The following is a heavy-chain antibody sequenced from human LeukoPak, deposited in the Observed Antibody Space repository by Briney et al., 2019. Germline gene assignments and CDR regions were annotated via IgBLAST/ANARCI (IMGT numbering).Heavy chain of an antibody. Sequence: SETLSLTCTVSGGSISSYYWSWIRQPPGKGLEWIGYIYYSGSTNYNPSLESRVTISVDTSKNQFSLKLSSVTAADTAVYYCARGGTISLIWGQGTLVTVSS. V-gene: IGHV4-59*01. CDR1: GGSISSYY. CDR3: ARGGTISLI. CDR2: IYYSGST. J-gene: IGHJ4*02. D-gene: IGHD3-3*01.